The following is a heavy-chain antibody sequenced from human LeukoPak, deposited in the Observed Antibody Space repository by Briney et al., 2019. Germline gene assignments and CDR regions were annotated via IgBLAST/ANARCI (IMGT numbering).Heavy chain of an antibody. Sequence: PSETLSLTCTVSGGSISSYYWSWIRQPPGKGLEWIGYIYYSGSTNYNPSLKSRVTISVDTSKNQFSLKLSSVTAADAAVYYCARHRRGNYDSSGYFDYWGQGTLVTVSS. CDR2: IYYSGST. D-gene: IGHD3-22*01. V-gene: IGHV4-59*08. CDR3: ARHRRGNYDSSGYFDY. J-gene: IGHJ4*02. CDR1: GGSISSYY.